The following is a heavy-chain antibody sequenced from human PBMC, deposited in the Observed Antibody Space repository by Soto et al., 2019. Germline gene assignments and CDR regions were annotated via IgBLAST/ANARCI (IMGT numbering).Heavy chain of an antibody. CDR1: GFTFTSSA. CDR3: AAGKSSGTYLYSYYYGMDV. V-gene: IGHV1-58*01. D-gene: IGHD1-26*01. Sequence: SVKVSCKASGFTFTSSAVQWVRQARGQRLEWIGWIVVGSGDTNYAQNFQERLTITRDMSTGTAYMELSSLRSEDTAVYFCAAGKSSGTYLYSYYYGMDVWGQGTTVTVSS. CDR2: IVVGSGDT. J-gene: IGHJ6*02.